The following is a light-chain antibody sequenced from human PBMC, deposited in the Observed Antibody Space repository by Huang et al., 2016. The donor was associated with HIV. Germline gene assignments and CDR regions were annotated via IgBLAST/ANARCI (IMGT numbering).Light chain of an antibody. J-gene: IGKJ5*01. CDR2: AAS. Sequence: DIQMTQSPSSLSASVGDRVTITCRTSQNIATYLNWYQQKPGKAPILLIYAASSLQSWVPSRFRGSGSGTDFALTISSLQPEDFATYYCQQTYTTITFGQGTRLEIK. CDR3: QQTYTTIT. CDR1: QNIATY. V-gene: IGKV1-39*01.